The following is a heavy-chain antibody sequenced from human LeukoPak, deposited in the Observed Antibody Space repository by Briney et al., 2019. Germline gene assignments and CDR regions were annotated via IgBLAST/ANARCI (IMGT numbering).Heavy chain of an antibody. CDR1: GYTFTSYG. Sequence: ASVKVSCKASGYTFTSYGISWVRQAPGQGLEWMGWISTYNGYTNYAQKFQGWVTMTRDTSISTAYMEVSRLRSDDTAVYYYARDVGMVRGVSFDYWGQGTLVTVSS. CDR2: ISTYNGYT. CDR3: ARDVGMVRGVSFDY. D-gene: IGHD3-10*01. V-gene: IGHV1-18*01. J-gene: IGHJ4*02.